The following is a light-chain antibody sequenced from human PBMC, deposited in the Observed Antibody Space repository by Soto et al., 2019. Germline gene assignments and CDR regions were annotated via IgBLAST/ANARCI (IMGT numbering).Light chain of an antibody. J-gene: IGKJ4*01. CDR2: AAS. CDR3: QQLNSYPLT. V-gene: IGKV1-9*01. Sequence: DIQLTQSPSFLSASVGDRVTITCRASQGISSYLAWYQQKPGKAPKLLIYAASTLQSGVPSRVSGSGSGTEFTLTISSLQPEDFATDYCQQLNSYPLTFGGGTKVKIK. CDR1: QGISSY.